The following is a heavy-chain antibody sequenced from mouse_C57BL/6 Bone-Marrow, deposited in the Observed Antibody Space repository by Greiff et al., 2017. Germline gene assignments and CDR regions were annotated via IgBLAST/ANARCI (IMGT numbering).Heavy chain of an antibody. Sequence: EVQLQQSGPELVKPGASVKISCKASGYTFTDYYMNWVKQSHGKSLEWIGDINPNNGGTSYNQKLKGKATLNVDKSSSTAYMELRSLTSEDSAVYYCARDYYGSSWYFDYWGQGTILTVSS. J-gene: IGHJ2*01. CDR2: INPNNGGT. V-gene: IGHV1-26*01. CDR1: GYTFTDYY. D-gene: IGHD1-1*01. CDR3: ARDYYGSSWYFDY.